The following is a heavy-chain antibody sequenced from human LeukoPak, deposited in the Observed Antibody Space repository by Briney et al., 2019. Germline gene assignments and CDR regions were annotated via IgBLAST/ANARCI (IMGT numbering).Heavy chain of an antibody. Sequence: GGSLRLSCAASGFTVSSNYMSWVRQAPGKGLEWVPVISSGGSTYYADSVKGRFTISRDNSKNTLYLQMNSLRAEDTAVYYCATDSPGIAAAGRVYWGQGTLVPVSS. J-gene: IGHJ4*02. CDR3: ATDSPGIAAAGRVY. CDR2: ISSGGST. V-gene: IGHV3-66*02. D-gene: IGHD6-13*01. CDR1: GFTVSSNY.